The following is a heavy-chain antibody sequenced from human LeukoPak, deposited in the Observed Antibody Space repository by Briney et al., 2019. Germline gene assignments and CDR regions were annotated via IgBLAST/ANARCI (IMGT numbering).Heavy chain of an antibody. CDR2: ISGSGGST. J-gene: IGHJ5*02. CDR3: ANYRDYEWFDP. V-gene: IGHV3-23*01. Sequence: GGSLRLSCAASGFTFSSYAMSWVRQAPGKGLEWVSAISGSGGSTYYADSVKGRFTISRDNSKNTLYLQTNSLRAEDTAVYYCANYRDYEWFDPWGQGTLVTVSS. D-gene: IGHD5-12*01. CDR1: GFTFSSYA.